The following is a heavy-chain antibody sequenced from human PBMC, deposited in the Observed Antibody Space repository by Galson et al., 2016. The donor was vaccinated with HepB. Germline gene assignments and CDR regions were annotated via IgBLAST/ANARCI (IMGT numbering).Heavy chain of an antibody. J-gene: IGHJ5*02. CDR3: ASDGGFGIHFDP. CDR2: IESTGSPI. V-gene: IGHV3-48*02. CDR1: GFIFSTHN. Sequence: SLRLSCAASGFIFSTHNMNWVRQAPGKGLEWVSYIESTGSPIYYADSVKGRFIISRDNAKNSLDLQMNSLRDEDTAVYYCASDGGFGIHFDPWGQGTRVTVSS. D-gene: IGHD5-18*01.